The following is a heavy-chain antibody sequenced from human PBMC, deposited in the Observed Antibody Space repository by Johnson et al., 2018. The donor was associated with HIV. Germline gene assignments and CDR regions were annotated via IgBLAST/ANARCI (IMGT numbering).Heavy chain of an antibody. CDR3: AKRIANNPASDAFDI. CDR2: ISHDGSNK. V-gene: IGHV3-30*04. D-gene: IGHD2-21*01. CDR1: GFTFSSSA. Sequence: QVQLVESGGGVVHPGKSLRLSCAASGFTFSSSAMHWVRQVPGKGLEWVAVISHDGSNKYYADSVKGRLTISRDNSKNTLFLQMNSLRAEDTAVYYFAKRIANNPASDAFDIWGQGTMVTVSS. J-gene: IGHJ3*02.